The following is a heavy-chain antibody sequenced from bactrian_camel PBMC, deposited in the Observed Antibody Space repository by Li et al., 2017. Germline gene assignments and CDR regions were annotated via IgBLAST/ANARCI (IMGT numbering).Heavy chain of an antibody. CDR2: IHTGGGST. D-gene: IGHD6*01. CDR3: AADPGIWYCRLHRFTDFRS. Sequence: QLVESGGGSVQAGGSLRLSCVVPGHAYKRNCVGWFRQAPGKEREGVAAIHTGGGSTYFADSVKGRFTVSQDNAKNTVYLQMNSLKPEDTAMYYCAADPGIWYCRLHRFTDFRSRGQGTQVTVS. J-gene: IGHJ6*01. CDR1: GHAYKRNC. V-gene: IGHV3S25*01.